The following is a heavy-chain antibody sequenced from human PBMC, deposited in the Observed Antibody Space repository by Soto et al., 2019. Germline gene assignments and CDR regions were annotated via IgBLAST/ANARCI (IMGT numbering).Heavy chain of an antibody. CDR2: IYHSGST. CDR3: ARGTTTVTTLDY. V-gene: IGHV4-30-2*01. CDR1: GGSISSGGYC. D-gene: IGHD4-4*01. Sequence: SETLSLTCAVSGGSISSGGYCWSWIRQPPGKGLEWIGYIYHSGSTYYNPSLKSRVTISVDRSKNQFSLKLSSVTAADTAVYYCARGTTTVTTLDYWGQGTLVTVSS. J-gene: IGHJ4*02.